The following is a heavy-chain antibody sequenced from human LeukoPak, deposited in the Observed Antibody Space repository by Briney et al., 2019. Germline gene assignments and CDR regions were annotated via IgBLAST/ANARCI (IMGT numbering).Heavy chain of an antibody. CDR1: GYTFTGYY. V-gene: IGHV1-2*02. CDR2: INPNSGGT. CDR3: ARDRVAVAGPYDAFDI. D-gene: IGHD6-19*01. J-gene: IGHJ3*02. Sequence: ASVKVSCKASGYTFTGYYMHWVRQAPGQGLEWMGWINPNSGGTNYAQKFQGRVTMTRDTSISTAYMELSRLRSDDTAVYYCARDRVAVAGPYDAFDIWGQGTMVTVSS.